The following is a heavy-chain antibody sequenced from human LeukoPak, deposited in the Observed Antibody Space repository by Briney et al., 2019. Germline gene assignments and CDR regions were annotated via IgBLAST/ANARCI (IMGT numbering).Heavy chain of an antibody. J-gene: IGHJ4*02. V-gene: IGHV1-2*02. CDR3: AGRGSTSRRYYFDY. Sequence: ASVKVSCKASGYTFTGYYMHWVRQAPGQGLEWMGWINPNSGGTNYAQKFQGRVTMTRDTSISTAYMELSRLRSDDTAVYYCAGRGSTSRRYYFDYWGQGTLVTVSS. CDR2: INPNSGGT. D-gene: IGHD2-2*01. CDR1: GYTFTGYY.